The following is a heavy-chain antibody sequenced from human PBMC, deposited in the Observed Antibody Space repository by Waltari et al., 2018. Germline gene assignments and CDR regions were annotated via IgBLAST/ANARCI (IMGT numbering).Heavy chain of an antibody. CDR2: IIPVLWTA. D-gene: IGHD2-2*01. CDR3: TTSSYCGTTTCYQYYGMDV. Sequence: QVRLVQSGAEVKKPGSSVKVSCKAFGGSFSSYSINWVRQAPGQRLEWMGGIIPVLWTANYAQKFQDRLAITADESTSTAYMELSSLRSEDTAAYYCTTSSYCGTTTCYQYYGMDVWGQGTTVTVSS. J-gene: IGHJ6*02. CDR1: GGSFSSYS. V-gene: IGHV1-69*01.